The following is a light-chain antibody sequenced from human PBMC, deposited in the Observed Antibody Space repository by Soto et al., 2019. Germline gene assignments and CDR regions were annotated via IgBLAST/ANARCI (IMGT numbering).Light chain of an antibody. CDR2: DAS. J-gene: IGKJ2*01. V-gene: IGKV1-5*01. Sequence: DIQMTQSPSTLSASVVDRVTITCRASQSISSWLAWYQQKPGKAPKLLIYDASSLESGVPSRFSGSGSGTEFTLTISSLQPDDFATYYCQQVTFGQGTKLEIK. CDR3: QQVT. CDR1: QSISSW.